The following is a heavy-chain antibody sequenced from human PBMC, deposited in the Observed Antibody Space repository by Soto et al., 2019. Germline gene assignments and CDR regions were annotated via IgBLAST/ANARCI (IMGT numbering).Heavy chain of an antibody. V-gene: IGHV4-59*08. D-gene: IGHD6-19*01. CDR2: IYYSGST. J-gene: IGHJ4*02. Sequence: SETLSLTCTVSGGSISSYYWSWTRPPPGKGLEWIGYIYYSGSTNYNPSLKSRVTISVDTSKNQFSLKLSSVTAADTAVYYCARRYGWNFDYWGQGTLVTVSS. CDR1: GGSISSYY. CDR3: ARRYGWNFDY.